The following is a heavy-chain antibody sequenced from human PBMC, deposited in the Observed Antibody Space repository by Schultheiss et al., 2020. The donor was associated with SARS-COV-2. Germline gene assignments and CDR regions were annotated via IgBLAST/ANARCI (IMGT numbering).Heavy chain of an antibody. CDR3: ATFLEGYSHIN. CDR1: GFTFRRYA. CDR2: ISGSGGST. J-gene: IGHJ4*02. V-gene: IGHV3-23*01. Sequence: GGSLRLSCAASGFTFRRYAMSWVRQAPGKGLECVSAISGSGGSTYYADSVKGRFTISRDNAKNSLYLQMNSLRAEDTAVYYCATFLEGYSHINWGQGTLVTVSS. D-gene: IGHD6-13*01.